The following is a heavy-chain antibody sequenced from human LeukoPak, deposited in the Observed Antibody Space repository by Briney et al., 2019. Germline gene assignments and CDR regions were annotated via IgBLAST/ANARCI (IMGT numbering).Heavy chain of an antibody. V-gene: IGHV3-74*01. Sequence: PGGSLRLSCAASGFTFSSYWMHWVRQAPGKGLVWVSRINSDGSSTSYADSVKGRFTISRDNAKNTLYLQMNSLRAEDTAVYYRARVDRLGVTTDGIDYWGQGTLVTVSS. CDR2: INSDGSST. J-gene: IGHJ4*02. D-gene: IGHD3-9*01. CDR1: GFTFSSYW. CDR3: ARVDRLGVTTDGIDY.